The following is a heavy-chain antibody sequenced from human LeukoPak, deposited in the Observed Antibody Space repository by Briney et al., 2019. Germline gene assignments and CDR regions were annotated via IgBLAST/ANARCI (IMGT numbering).Heavy chain of an antibody. V-gene: IGHV1-2*02. CDR3: ARGSGSSWFDL. D-gene: IGHD3-10*01. CDR2: INANSGGT. Sequence: ASVKVSCKASGYTFTGIYMHWVQQAPGQGLEWMGWINANSGGTKYAQKFQGRVTMTRDTPISTAYMELSSLRSDDTAVYYCARGSGSSWFDLWGQGTLVTVSS. J-gene: IGHJ5*02. CDR1: GYTFTGIY.